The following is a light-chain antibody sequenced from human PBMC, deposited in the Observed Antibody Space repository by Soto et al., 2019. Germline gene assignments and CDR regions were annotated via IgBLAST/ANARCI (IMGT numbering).Light chain of an antibody. CDR3: SAWDDSLNGPV. J-gene: IGLJ2*01. CDR1: TPNIGNNA. V-gene: IGLV1-36*01. CDR2: YDD. Sequence: QSVLTQPPSVSAAPRQRVTISCSGSTPNIGNNAVNWYQLLPGKAPKLLIYYDDLLPSGVSDRFSGSKSGTSASLAISGLQSEDVADYFCSAWDDSLNGPVFGGGTKLTVL.